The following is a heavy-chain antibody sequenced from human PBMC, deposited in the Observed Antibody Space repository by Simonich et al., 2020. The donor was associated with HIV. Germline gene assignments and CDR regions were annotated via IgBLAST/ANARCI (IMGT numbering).Heavy chain of an antibody. J-gene: IGHJ4*02. D-gene: IGHD3-3*01. V-gene: IGHV4-34*01. CDR1: GGSFSGYY. Sequence: QVQLQQWGAGLLKTSETLSLTCAVYGGSFSGYYWSWIRLPPGKGLEWIGKINHSDITNYKSSLNSRDTISVDKSKNQFSLKLSSVTAADTAIYYCARRDRELILYFDYWGQGNLVTVSS. CDR3: ARRDRELILYFDY. CDR2: INHSDIT.